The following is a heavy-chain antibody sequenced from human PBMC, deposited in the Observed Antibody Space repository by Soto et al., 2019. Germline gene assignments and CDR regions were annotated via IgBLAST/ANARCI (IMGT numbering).Heavy chain of an antibody. CDR3: ARDMEWLSLYYYYYGMDV. J-gene: IGHJ6*02. D-gene: IGHD3-3*01. V-gene: IGHV1-2*02. CDR1: GGTFSSYA. CDR2: INPNSGGT. Sequence: ASVKVSCKASGGTFSSYAISWVRQAPGQGLEWMGWINPNSGGTNYAQKFQGRVTMTRDTSISTAYMELSRLRSDDTAVYYCARDMEWLSLYYYYYGMDVWGQGTTVTVSS.